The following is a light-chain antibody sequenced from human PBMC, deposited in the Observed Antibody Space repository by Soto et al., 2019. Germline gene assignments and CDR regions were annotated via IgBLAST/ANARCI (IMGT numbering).Light chain of an antibody. Sequence: EIVMTQSPGTVSVFPGETVTLSCRASHSVSGYLDWFHQKPGQAPRLVLLRIFTRAIGVPARFSGSGSETEFTLTISGLQSEDSGVYYCLQHYSWPWTFGQGTKVEIK. V-gene: IGKV3-15*01. CDR1: HSVSGY. CDR3: LQHYSWPWT. CDR2: RIF. J-gene: IGKJ1*01.